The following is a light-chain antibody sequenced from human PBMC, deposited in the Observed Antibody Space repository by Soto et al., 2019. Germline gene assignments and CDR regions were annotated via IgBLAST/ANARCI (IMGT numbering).Light chain of an antibody. CDR2: GAS. V-gene: IGKV3-20*01. CDR1: QSGSSSY. J-gene: IGKJ5*01. Sequence: EIVLTQSPGTLSLSPGERATLSCRASQSGSSSYLAWYQQKPGQAPRLLIYGASSRATGIPDRFSGSGSGADFTLTISRLEPEDFAVYYCQQYGRLPITFGQGTRLEIK. CDR3: QQYGRLPIT.